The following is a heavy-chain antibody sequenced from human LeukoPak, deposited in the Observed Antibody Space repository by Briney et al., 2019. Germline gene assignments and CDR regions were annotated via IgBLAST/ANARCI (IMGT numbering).Heavy chain of an antibody. CDR2: IIPILGIA. J-gene: IGHJ6*02. CDR1: GSTFSSYA. CDR3: ARDRVLWRGAHYYYYRMDL. D-gene: IGHD3-3*01. Sequence: GASVKVSCKASGSTFSSYAISWVRQAPGQGLEWMGSIIPILGIANYAQKFQGRVTITADKSTNTPYVELSSLRSEDTAVYYCARDRVLWRGAHYYYYRMDLWGQGTTVTVSS. V-gene: IGHV1-69*04.